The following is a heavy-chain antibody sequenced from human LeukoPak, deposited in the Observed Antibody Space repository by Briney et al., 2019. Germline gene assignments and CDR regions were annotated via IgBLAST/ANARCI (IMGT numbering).Heavy chain of an antibody. CDR3: ARGANWGSPDY. CDR1: GGSISSDY. V-gene: IGHV4-59*01. D-gene: IGHD7-27*01. J-gene: IGHJ4*02. CDR2: IYYSGTT. Sequence: PSETLSLTCTVSGGSISSDYWSWIRQSPGKGLEWIGYIYYSGTTSYNPSLKSRVTISLDASKNQFSLKLSSVTAADTAVYYCARGANWGSPDYWGQGTLVTVSS.